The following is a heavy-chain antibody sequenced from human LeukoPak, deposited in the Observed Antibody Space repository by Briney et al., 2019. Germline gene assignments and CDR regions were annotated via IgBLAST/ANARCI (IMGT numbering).Heavy chain of an antibody. CDR2: IHYSGKA. J-gene: IGHJ6*02. CDR3: ARFGVDYDMDV. CDR1: GGSISGHY. D-gene: IGHD3-16*01. V-gene: IGHV4-59*11. Sequence: SETLSLTCTVSGGSISGHYWTWVRQPRGGGRDGFGQIHYSGKADYNPSLRSRITISVDTSKNQMSLKVTSVTAADTAVYYCARFGVDYDMDVWGQGTTVTVS.